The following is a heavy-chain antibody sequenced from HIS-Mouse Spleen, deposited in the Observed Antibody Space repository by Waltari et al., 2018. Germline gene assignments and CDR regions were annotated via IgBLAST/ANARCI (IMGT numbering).Heavy chain of an antibody. CDR1: GGSISSYY. CDR3: AKDHGYSSSWYGYYYYGMDV. J-gene: IGHJ6*02. D-gene: IGHD6-13*01. CDR2: IYYSGST. Sequence: QVQLQESGPGLVKPSETLSLTCTVSGGSISSYYWSWIRQPPGKGLEWIGYIYYSGSTNYNPSLKSRVTISVDTSKNQFSLKLSSVTAADTAVYYCAKDHGYSSSWYGYYYYGMDVWGQGTTVTVSS. V-gene: IGHV4-59*01.